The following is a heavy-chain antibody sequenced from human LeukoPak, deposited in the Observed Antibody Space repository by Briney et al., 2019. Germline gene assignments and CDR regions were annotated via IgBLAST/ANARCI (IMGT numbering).Heavy chain of an antibody. CDR1: GFTFSSYS. V-gene: IGHV3-21*01. CDR3: ARAARPGAFDI. CDR2: ISSSSSYI. Sequence: GGSLRLSCAASGFTFSSYSMNWVRQAPGKGLEWVSSISSSSSYIYYADSVKGRFTISRDNAKNSLYLQMNSLRAEDTAVYYCARAARPGAFDIWGQGTMVTVSS. J-gene: IGHJ3*02.